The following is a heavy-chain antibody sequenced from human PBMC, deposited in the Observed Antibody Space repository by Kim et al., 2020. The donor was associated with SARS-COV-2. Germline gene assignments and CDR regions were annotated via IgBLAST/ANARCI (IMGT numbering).Heavy chain of an antibody. J-gene: IGHJ2*01. CDR1: GFTVSSNY. D-gene: IGHD1-26*01. CDR2: LYRGGST. V-gene: IGHV3-53*04. CDR3: ARDYSINWYFDL. Sequence: GGSLRLSCVASGFTVSSNYMSWVRQAPGKGLEWVSVLYRGGSTYYADSVKGRFTISRHNSKNTLYLQMSSLRPEDTAVYYCARDYSINWYFDLWGRGTLVTVSS.